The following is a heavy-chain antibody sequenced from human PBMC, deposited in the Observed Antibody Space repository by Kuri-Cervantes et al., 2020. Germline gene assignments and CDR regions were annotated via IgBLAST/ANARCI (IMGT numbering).Heavy chain of an antibody. CDR1: GFTFDDYA. CDR2: ISWNSGSI. D-gene: IGHD4-17*01. J-gene: IGHJ4*02. CDR3: ARSYYVTTVTRMDY. V-gene: IGHV3-9*01. Sequence: SLKISCAASGFTFDDYAMHWVRQAPGKGLEWVSGISWNSGSIGYADSVKGRFTISRDKARSTVYLHMNSLRAEDTAMYYCARSYYVTTVTRMDYWGQGALVTVSS.